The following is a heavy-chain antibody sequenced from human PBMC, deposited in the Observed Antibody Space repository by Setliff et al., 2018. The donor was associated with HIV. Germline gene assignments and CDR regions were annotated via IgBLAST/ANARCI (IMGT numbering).Heavy chain of an antibody. J-gene: IGHJ4*02. CDR1: GGSISSGGYY. Sequence: ASETLSLTCTVSGGSISSGGYYWSWIRQRPGKGLEWIGYISYSGGTYYKPSLKSRVTISVDTAKNQFSLKLSSVTAADTALYYCSRGPQRLSGSSWSLFDYWGQGTLVTVSS. CDR2: ISYSGGT. CDR3: SRGPQRLSGSSWSLFDY. D-gene: IGHD6-13*01. V-gene: IGHV4-30-4*08.